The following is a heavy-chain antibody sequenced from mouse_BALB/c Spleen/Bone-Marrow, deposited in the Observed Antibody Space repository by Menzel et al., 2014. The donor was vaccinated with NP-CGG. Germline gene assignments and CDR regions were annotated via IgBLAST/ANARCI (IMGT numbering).Heavy chain of an antibody. J-gene: IGHJ1*01. V-gene: IGHV1S41*01. CDR2: IAPGSGST. Sequence: DLVKPGASVKLSCKASGYTFTSYWINWIKQRPGQGLEWIGRIAPGSGSTYYNDMFKGKATPTVDTSSSTAYIQLSCLSSEDSAVYFCARSRDGYFDVWGAGTTVTVSS. CDR3: ARSRDGYFDV. CDR1: GYTFTSYW.